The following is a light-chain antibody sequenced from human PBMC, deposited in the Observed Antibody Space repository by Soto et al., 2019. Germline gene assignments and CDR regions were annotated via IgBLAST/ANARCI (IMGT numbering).Light chain of an antibody. CDR2: DAS. Sequence: DIQMTQSPSTLSASVGDRVTITCRASQSISSWLAWYQQKPGKAPKLLIYDASSLESGVPSRFSGSGSGTEFTRTISSLQPDDFATYYCQQYNRYSTFGQGTKVEIK. CDR3: QQYNRYST. CDR1: QSISSW. J-gene: IGKJ1*01. V-gene: IGKV1-5*01.